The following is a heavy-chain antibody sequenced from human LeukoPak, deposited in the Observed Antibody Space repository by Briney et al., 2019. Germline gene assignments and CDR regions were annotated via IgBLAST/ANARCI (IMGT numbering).Heavy chain of an antibody. CDR2: ISGYNGNT. V-gene: IGHV1-18*01. CDR3: ARDKEVAATPFDY. J-gene: IGHJ4*02. Sequence: ASVKVSCKASGYTFTSYGINWVRQAPGQGLEWMGWISGYNGNTNYAQKLQGRVTMTTDTSTRTVFMELRSLRSEDTAVYYCARDKEVAATPFDYWGQGTLVTVSS. D-gene: IGHD6-19*01. CDR1: GYTFTSYG.